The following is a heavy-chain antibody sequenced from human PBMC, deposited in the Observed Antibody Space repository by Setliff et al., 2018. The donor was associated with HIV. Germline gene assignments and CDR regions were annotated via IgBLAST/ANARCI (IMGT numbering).Heavy chain of an antibody. J-gene: IGHJ4*02. CDR1: GYSLTKYA. Sequence: ASVKVSCKASGYSLTKYALHWVRQAPGQRLEWMGWINANKGNTKYSQKFQGRVTITWDTSASAAYMELSSLRSEDTAVYSCARDKTSRYYYTGSAYSDYFDFWGQGTLVTVSS. CDR2: INANKGNT. CDR3: ARDKTSRYYYTGSAYSDYFDF. V-gene: IGHV1-3*01. D-gene: IGHD3-10*01.